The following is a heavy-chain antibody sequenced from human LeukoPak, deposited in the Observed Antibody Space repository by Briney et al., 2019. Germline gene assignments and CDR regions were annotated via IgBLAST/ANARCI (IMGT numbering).Heavy chain of an antibody. D-gene: IGHD1-20*01. Sequence: SETLSLTCTVSGGSISSSRYSWGWIRQPPGMGLEWIGTISYSGTTYYNLSLKSRVTISLDTSMNQFSLKLTSVTAADTAVYYCARDYNWNPDYWGQGTLVTVSS. CDR3: ARDYNWNPDY. V-gene: IGHV4-39*02. CDR1: GGSISSSRYS. J-gene: IGHJ4*02. CDR2: ISYSGTT.